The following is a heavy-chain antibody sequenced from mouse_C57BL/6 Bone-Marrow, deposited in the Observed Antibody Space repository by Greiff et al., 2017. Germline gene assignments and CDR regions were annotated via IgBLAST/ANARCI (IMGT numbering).Heavy chain of an antibody. D-gene: IGHD2-3*01. J-gene: IGHJ2*01. CDR2: INYDGSST. V-gene: IGHV5-16*01. Sequence: DVMLVESEAGLVQPGSSMKLSCTASGFTFSDYYMAWVRQVPEKGLEWVANINYDGSSTYYLDSLKSRFIISRDNAKNTLYLQRSSLKTEDTAADYCARGSDDGYYPDYWGQGTTLTVSS. CDR3: ARGSDDGYYPDY. CDR1: GFTFSDYY.